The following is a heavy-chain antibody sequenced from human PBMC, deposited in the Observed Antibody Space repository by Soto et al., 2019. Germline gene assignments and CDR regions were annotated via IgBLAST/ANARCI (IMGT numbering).Heavy chain of an antibody. D-gene: IGHD2-15*01. Sequence: ASVKVSCKASGYTFTSYAMHWVRQAPGQRLEWMGWINAGNGNTKYSQKFQGRVTMTRDTSASTAYMELRSLRSDDTAVYYCARTWMDIVVVVAALPAGWFDPWGQGTLVTVSS. CDR3: ARTWMDIVVVVAALPAGWFDP. V-gene: IGHV1-3*01. J-gene: IGHJ5*02. CDR2: INAGNGNT. CDR1: GYTFTSYA.